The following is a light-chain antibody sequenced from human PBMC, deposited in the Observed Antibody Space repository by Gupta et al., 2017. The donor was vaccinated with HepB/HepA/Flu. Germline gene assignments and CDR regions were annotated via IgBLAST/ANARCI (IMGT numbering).Light chain of an antibody. J-gene: IGKJ3*01. CDR2: GSS. CDR1: HSVSSN. V-gene: IGKV3-15*01. CDR3: QRYNNWPPS. Sequence: ELVMTQSPATLSVSPGASATLTCRVRHSVSSNLAWYQQKPGQAPRLLIDGSSTRATVIPAMCSGSWSGTEFTLTISSLPSEDFAVYYCQRYNNWPPSFGPGTKVDIK.